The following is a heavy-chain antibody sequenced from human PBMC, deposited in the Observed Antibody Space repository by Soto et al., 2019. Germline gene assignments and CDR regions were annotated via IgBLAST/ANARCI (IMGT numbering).Heavy chain of an antibody. V-gene: IGHV4-39*01. CDR3: ARLQTAVPHY. D-gene: IGHD6-13*01. CDR2: IFYDGYT. Sequence: QVQLQESGPGLVMPSETLSLTCTVSGDSISGSPYYWGWIRQPPGKRLEWIGSIFYDGYTVYTPSLKRRVIISVDTSKNQFSLKLTSVAAANTATYFCARLQTAVPHYWGQGILVTVSS. CDR1: GDSISGSPYY. J-gene: IGHJ4*02.